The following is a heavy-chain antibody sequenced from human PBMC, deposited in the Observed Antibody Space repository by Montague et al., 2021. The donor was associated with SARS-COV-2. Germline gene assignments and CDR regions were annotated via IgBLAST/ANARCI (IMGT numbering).Heavy chain of an antibody. J-gene: IGHJ4*02. CDR2: IKQDGSEK. CDR3: AKDSGSGYAD. CDR1: GFTFSSYW. V-gene: IGHV3-7*03. Sequence: SLRLSCAASGFTFSSYWMSWVRQAPGKGLEWVANIKQDGSEKYYVDSVKGRFTISRDNSKNTLYLQMNSLRAEVTAVYYCAKDSGSGYADWGQGTLVTVSS. D-gene: IGHD3-3*01.